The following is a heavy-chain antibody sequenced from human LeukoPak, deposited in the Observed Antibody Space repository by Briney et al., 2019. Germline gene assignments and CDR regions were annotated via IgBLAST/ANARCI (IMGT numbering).Heavy chain of an antibody. CDR2: ISGSGSST. D-gene: IGHD1-26*01. CDR1: GFTFDSYA. Sequence: GGSLRLSCAASGFTFDSYAMSWVRQAPGRGLEWVSSISGSGSSTYYADSVKGGFTISRDNSKNTLYLQMDSLRIEDTAEYYCAKGNSARSGSYYGDYWGQGTLVTVSS. CDR3: AKGNSARSGSYYGDY. V-gene: IGHV3-23*01. J-gene: IGHJ4*02.